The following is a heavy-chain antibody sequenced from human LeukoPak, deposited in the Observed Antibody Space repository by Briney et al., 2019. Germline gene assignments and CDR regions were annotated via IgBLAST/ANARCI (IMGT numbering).Heavy chain of an antibody. D-gene: IGHD6-13*01. J-gene: IGHJ6*03. CDR3: ARDRKSSSPRYCYYYLDV. V-gene: IGHV4-59*01. CDR2: IYYSGST. Sequence: PSQTLSLTCTVSGGSISSYYWSWIRQPPGKGLEWIGYIYYSGSTNYNPSLKSRVTISVDTSKNQFSLKLSSVTAADAAGYYCARDRKSSSPRYCYYYLDVWGKGTAVSVSS. CDR1: GGSISSYY.